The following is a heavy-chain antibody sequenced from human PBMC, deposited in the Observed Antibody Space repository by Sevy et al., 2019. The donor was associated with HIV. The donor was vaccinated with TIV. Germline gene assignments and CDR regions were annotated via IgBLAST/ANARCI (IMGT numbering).Heavy chain of an antibody. V-gene: IGHV3-30*02. CDR3: AKDLAGPGRRYFDC. CDR1: GFTFSNYG. CDR2: IRYDGSDK. Sequence: GGSLRLSCAASGFTFSNYGMHWVRQVPGKGLEWVTFIRYDGSDKYYGASVKGRFTISRDDSKNTLYLQMDSLRPEDTAIYYCAKDLAGPGRRYFDCWGQRTLVTDSS. D-gene: IGHD6-13*01. J-gene: IGHJ4*02.